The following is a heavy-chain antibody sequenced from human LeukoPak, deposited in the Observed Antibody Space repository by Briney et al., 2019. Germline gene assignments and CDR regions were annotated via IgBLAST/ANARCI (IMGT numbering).Heavy chain of an antibody. V-gene: IGHV3-23*01. CDR3: AKDKEDYGDYVVSMDV. Sequence: GGSLRLSCAASGFTFSSYAMSWVRQAPGKGLEWVSAISGSGGSTYYADSVKGRFTISRDNSKNTLYLQMNSLRAEDTAVYYCAKDKEDYGDYVVSMDVWGQGTTATVSS. CDR2: ISGSGGST. CDR1: GFTFSSYA. D-gene: IGHD4-17*01. J-gene: IGHJ6*02.